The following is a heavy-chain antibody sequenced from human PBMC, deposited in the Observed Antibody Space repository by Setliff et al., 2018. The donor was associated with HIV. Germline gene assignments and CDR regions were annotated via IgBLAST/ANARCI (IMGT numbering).Heavy chain of an antibody. J-gene: IGHJ4*02. D-gene: IGHD3-22*01. CDR1: GFTVSTKY. Sequence: GGSLRLSCVVSGFTVSTKYMSWVRQAPGKGLEWVSILYPSGITNYAASVKGRFTISRDNSKNTLYLQMNSLRAEDTAVYYCAKYWSSGYYAFFDYWGQGTLVTVSS. CDR3: AKYWSSGYYAFFDY. V-gene: IGHV3-53*01. CDR2: LYPSGIT.